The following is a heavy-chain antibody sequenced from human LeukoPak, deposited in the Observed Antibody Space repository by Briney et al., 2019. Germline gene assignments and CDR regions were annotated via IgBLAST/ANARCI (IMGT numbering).Heavy chain of an antibody. CDR1: GYTFTSYA. Sequence: GASVKVSCKASGYTFTSYAMNWVRQAPGQGLEWMGWINPNSGGTNYAQKFQGRVTMTRDTSISTAYMELSRLRPDDTAVYYCARDRWGIVGAMIGDVWGKGTTVTVSS. V-gene: IGHV1-2*02. CDR2: INPNSGGT. J-gene: IGHJ6*04. CDR3: ARDRWGIVGAMIGDV. D-gene: IGHD1-26*01.